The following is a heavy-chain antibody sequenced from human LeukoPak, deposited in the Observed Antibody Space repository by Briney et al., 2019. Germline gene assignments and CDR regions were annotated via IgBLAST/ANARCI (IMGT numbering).Heavy chain of an antibody. CDR3: ARQDGYYYGY. J-gene: IGHJ4*02. CDR1: GSRFTSFW. CDR2: IYPGDSDT. V-gene: IGHV5-51*01. D-gene: IGHD3-22*01. Sequence: GASLKISCKGSGSRFTSFWIGWGRRMPGKGLEGMGSIYPGDSDTRYSPSFQGQVTISADKSISTAYLQWSSLKASDTAMYYCARQDGYYYGYWGQGTLVTVSS.